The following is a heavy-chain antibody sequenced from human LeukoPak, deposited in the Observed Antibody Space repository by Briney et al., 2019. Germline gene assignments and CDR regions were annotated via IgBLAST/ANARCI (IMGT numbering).Heavy chain of an antibody. CDR3: ARDPIIKDNYYDSSGYYTDY. D-gene: IGHD3-22*01. CDR2: IIPIFGTA. Sequence: GASVKVSCKASGGTFSSYAISWVRQAPGQGLKWMGGIIPIFGTANYAQKFQGRVTITADESTSTAYMELSSLRSEDTAVNYCARDPIIKDNYYDSSGYYTDYGGQGTLVTVSS. CDR1: GGTFSSYA. V-gene: IGHV1-69*01. J-gene: IGHJ4*02.